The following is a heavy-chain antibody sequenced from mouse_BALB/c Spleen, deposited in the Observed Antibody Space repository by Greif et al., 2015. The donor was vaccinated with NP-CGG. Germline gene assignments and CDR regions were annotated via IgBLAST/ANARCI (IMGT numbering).Heavy chain of an antibody. V-gene: IGHV14-3*02. J-gene: IGHJ2*01. CDR2: IDPANGNT. Sequence: EVQLQQSGAELVKPGASVELSCTASGFNIKDTYMHWVKQRPEQGLEWIGRIDPANGNTKYDPKFQGKATITADTSSNTAYLQLSSLTSEDTAVYYCATISEFDYWGQGTTLTVSS. CDR3: ATISEFDY. CDR1: GFNIKDTY.